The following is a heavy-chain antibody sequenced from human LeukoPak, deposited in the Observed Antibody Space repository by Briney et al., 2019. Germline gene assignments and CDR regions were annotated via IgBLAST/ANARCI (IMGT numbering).Heavy chain of an antibody. CDR2: IKQDGSEK. Sequence: GGSLRLSCAASGFIFSNYWMSWVRQAPGKGLEWVANIKQDGSEKYYIDSVKGRFTISRDNAKNSLYLRMNSLRAEDTAVYYCARDSMEASNYFDYWGQGTLVTVSS. CDR1: GFIFSNYW. CDR3: ARDSMEASNYFDY. D-gene: IGHD3-3*01. V-gene: IGHV3-7*01. J-gene: IGHJ4*02.